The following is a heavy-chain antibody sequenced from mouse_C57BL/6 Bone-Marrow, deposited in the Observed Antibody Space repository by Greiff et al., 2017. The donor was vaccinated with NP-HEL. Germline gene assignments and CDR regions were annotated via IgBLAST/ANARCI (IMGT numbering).Heavy chain of an antibody. J-gene: IGHJ4*01. CDR3: AREVIYDGYSYAMDY. V-gene: IGHV3-6*01. Sequence: EVQLQESGPGLVKPSQSLSLTCSVTGYSITSGYYWNWIRQFPGNKLEWMGYISYDGSNNYIPSLKNRISITRDTSKNQFFLKLNSVTTEDTATYYCAREVIYDGYSYAMDYWGQGTSVTVSS. CDR1: GYSITSGYY. D-gene: IGHD2-3*01. CDR2: ISYDGSN.